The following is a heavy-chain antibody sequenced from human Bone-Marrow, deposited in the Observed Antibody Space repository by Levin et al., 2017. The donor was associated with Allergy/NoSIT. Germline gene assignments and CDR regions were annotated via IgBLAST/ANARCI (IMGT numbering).Heavy chain of an antibody. CDR3: AGTPTHYGSGMRMHV. V-gene: IGHV3-7*01. Sequence: GGSLRLSCEASGFLFRNYWMSWVRQTPGKGLECVANIKQDSSETYYVDSLKGRFIISRDNAKNSLYLQMNSLRSEDTALYYCAGTPTHYGSGMRMHVWGQGTTVIVSS. CDR1: GFLFRNYW. J-gene: IGHJ6*02. CDR2: IKQDSSET. D-gene: IGHD3-10*01.